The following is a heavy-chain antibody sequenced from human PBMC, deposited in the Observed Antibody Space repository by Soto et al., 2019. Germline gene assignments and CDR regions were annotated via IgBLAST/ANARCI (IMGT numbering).Heavy chain of an antibody. CDR3: AREVDTAMVYFDY. V-gene: IGHV4-59*01. D-gene: IGHD5-18*01. Sequence: PSETLSLTCTVSGGSISSYYWSWIRQPPGKGLEWIGYIYYSGSTNYNPSLKSRFTISVDTSKNQFSLKLSSVTAADTAVYYCAREVDTAMVYFDYWGQGTLVTVSS. J-gene: IGHJ4*02. CDR1: GGSISSYY. CDR2: IYYSGST.